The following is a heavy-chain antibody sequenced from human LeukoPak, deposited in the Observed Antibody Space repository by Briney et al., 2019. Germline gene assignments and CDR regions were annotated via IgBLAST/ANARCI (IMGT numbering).Heavy chain of an antibody. Sequence: SETLSLTCTVSGGSISSGGYYWSWIRQHPGKGLEWIGYIYYTGSTYYNPSLKSRVSISVDTSKNQFSLKLNSVTAADTAVYYCARDRMTTVTGGFDPWGQGTLVTVSS. CDR1: GGSISSGGYY. V-gene: IGHV4-30-4*08. J-gene: IGHJ5*02. CDR3: ARDRMTTVTGGFDP. CDR2: IYYTGST. D-gene: IGHD4-11*01.